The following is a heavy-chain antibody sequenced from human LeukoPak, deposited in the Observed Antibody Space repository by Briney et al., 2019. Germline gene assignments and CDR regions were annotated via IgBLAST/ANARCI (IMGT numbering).Heavy chain of an antibody. CDR3: ARDQGSGNRAFDI. CDR2: IHNSGST. Sequence: SETLSLTCTVSGGSVSSGSYYWSWIRQPPGKGLEWIGYIHNSGSTNYNPSLKSRLTISVDTSKNQFSLKLSSVTAADTAVYYCARDQGSGNRAFDIWGQGIMVTVSS. D-gene: IGHD4-23*01. V-gene: IGHV4-61*01. J-gene: IGHJ3*02. CDR1: GGSVSSGSYY.